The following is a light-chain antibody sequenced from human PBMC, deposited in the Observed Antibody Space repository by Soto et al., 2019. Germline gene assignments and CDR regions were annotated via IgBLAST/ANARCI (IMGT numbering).Light chain of an antibody. V-gene: IGKV3-15*01. Sequence: EIVMTQSPATLSVSPGERATLSCRASQSVSSNLAWYQQKPGQAPRLLMYGASTRATGIPARFSGSGSGTYFILTISSLQPEDFATYYCLQDNNYPWTFGQRSKVDI. CDR3: LQDNNYPWT. CDR1: QSVSSN. CDR2: GAS. J-gene: IGKJ1*01.